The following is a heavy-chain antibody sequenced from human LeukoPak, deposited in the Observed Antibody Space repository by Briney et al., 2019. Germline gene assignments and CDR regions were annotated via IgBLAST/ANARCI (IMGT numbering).Heavy chain of an antibody. CDR3: AKAVTGNYIKGFDY. J-gene: IGHJ4*02. D-gene: IGHD1-7*01. CDR2: ISGSGSST. CDR1: GFTFSSHA. V-gene: IGHV3-23*01. Sequence: GGSLRLSCVATGFTFSSHAMSWVRQAPGKGLEWVSGISGSGSSTYYADSVKGRFTISRDNSKTTLYLHMNSLRVEDTAVYYCAKAVTGNYIKGFDYWGQGTLVTVSS.